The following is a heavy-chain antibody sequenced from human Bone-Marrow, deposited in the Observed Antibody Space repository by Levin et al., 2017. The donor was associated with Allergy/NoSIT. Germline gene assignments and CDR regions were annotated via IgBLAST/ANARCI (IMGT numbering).Heavy chain of an antibody. Sequence: GESLKISCKPSGYSFSDYFIHWVRQAPGQGLEWMGWIQCSSGNTNYAQKFQGRVTLTRDTSINTVYMDLSTLTFDDTAVYYCVGVGVTGVWRCDYWGQGTLVTVSS. V-gene: IGHV1-2*02. D-gene: IGHD3-16*01. CDR3: VGVGVTGVWRCDY. CDR2: IQCSSGNT. J-gene: IGHJ4*02. CDR1: GYSFSDYF.